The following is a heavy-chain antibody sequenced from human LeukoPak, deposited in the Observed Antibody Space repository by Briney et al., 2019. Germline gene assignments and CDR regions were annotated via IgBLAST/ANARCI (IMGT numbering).Heavy chain of an antibody. J-gene: IGHJ3*02. Sequence: GGSLRVSCAASGFTFSTYAMHWVRQAPGKGLEWVALISDDGNIKYYTDPVKGRFTITRDNSKNTLYLQMNSLRAEDTAVYYCAKDRVATTGDGFEIWGQGTMVTVSS. V-gene: IGHV3-30*18. CDR3: AKDRVATTGDGFEI. D-gene: IGHD1-1*01. CDR1: GFTFSTYA. CDR2: ISDDGNIK.